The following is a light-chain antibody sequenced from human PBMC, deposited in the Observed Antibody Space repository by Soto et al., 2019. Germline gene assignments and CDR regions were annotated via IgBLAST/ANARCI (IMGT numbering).Light chain of an antibody. J-gene: IGKJ1*01. Sequence: EIVMTQSPATLSVSPGERATLSCRASQSVSSNLAWYQQKPGQAPRLLIYGASTRDTGIPARFSGSGSGTEFTLTISSLQSEDFAVYYCQQYNNWRTFGQGTKVDI. CDR1: QSVSSN. CDR2: GAS. CDR3: QQYNNWRT. V-gene: IGKV3-15*01.